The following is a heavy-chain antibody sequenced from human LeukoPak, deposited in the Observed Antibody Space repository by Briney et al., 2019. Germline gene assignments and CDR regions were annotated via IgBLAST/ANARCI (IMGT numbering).Heavy chain of an antibody. CDR1: GGSISSSSYY. Sequence: SETLSLTCTVSGGSISSSSYYWGWIRQPPGKGLEWIGSIYYSGSTYHNPSLKSRVTISVDTSKNQFSLKLSSVTAADTAVYYCARLGNVVATGYYYYYGMDVWGQGTTVTVSS. J-gene: IGHJ6*02. V-gene: IGHV4-39*01. CDR2: IYYSGST. D-gene: IGHD5-12*01. CDR3: ARLGNVVATGYYYYYGMDV.